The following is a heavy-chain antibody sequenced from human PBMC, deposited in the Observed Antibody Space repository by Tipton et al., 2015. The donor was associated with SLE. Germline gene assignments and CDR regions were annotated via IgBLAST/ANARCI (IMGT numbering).Heavy chain of an antibody. CDR1: GFTFSSYA. CDR2: ISGSGGRT. Sequence: SLRLSCAASGFTFSSYAMSWVRQAPGKGLDWVSGISGSGGRTYYAASVKGRFTISRDNSKNTLYLQMNSLRADDTAVYYCAKGEVVYDFWSGYVGGWGQGALVTVSS. V-gene: IGHV3-23*01. D-gene: IGHD3-3*01. J-gene: IGHJ4*02. CDR3: AKGEVVYDFWSGYVGG.